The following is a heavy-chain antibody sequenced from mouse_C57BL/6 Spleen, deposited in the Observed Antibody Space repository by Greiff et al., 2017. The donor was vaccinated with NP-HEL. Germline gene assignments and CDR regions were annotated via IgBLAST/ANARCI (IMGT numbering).Heavy chain of an antibody. J-gene: IGHJ4*01. CDR2: IYPRSGNT. CDR3: ASPGAVVATDAMDD. D-gene: IGHD1-1*01. Sequence: QVQLQQSGAELARPGASVKLSCKASGYTFTSYGISWVKQRTGQGLEWIGEIYPRSGNTYYNEKFKGKATLTADKSSSTAYMELRSLTSEDSAVYVCASPGAVVATDAMDDWGQGTSVTVSA. CDR1: GYTFTSYG. V-gene: IGHV1-81*01.